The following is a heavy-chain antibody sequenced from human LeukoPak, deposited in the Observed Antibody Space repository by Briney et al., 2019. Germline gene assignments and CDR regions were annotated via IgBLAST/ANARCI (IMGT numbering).Heavy chain of an antibody. Sequence: ASVTVSCLASGYTFTSYYMHRVRQAPGQGLAWMGIINPSGGSTSYAQKFQGRITMTRDTSTSTVYMELSSLRSEDTAVYYCARDGGDILTGWNAFDIWGQGTMVTVSS. CDR1: GYTFTSYY. CDR2: INPSGGST. CDR3: ARDGGDILTGWNAFDI. D-gene: IGHD3-9*01. V-gene: IGHV1-46*01. J-gene: IGHJ3*02.